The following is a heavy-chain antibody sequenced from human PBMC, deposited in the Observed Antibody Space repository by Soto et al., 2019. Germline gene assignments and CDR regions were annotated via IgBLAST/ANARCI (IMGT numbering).Heavy chain of an antibody. CDR1: GFTFSSYG. V-gene: IGHV3-30*18. Sequence: QVQLVESGGGVVQPGRSLRLSCAASGFTFSSYGMHWVRQAPGKGLEWVAVISYDGSNKYYADSVKGRFTISRDNSKNTRYLQMNNLRAEETAVYYCTKARIRQCGAVAGVGACYFDYWGQGALVTVSS. CDR3: TKARIRQCGAVAGVGACYFDY. CDR2: ISYDGSNK. J-gene: IGHJ4*02. D-gene: IGHD6-19*01.